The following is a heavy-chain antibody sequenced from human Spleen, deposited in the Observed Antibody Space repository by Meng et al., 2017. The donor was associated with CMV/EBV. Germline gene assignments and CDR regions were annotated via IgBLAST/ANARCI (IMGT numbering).Heavy chain of an antibody. D-gene: IGHD4-11*01. CDR1: GGSISSSSYY. Sequence: SETLSLTCTVSGGSISSSSYYWGWIRQPPGKGLEWIGSIYYSGSTYYNPSLKSRVTTSVDTSKNQFSLKLSYVTAADTAVYYCVRAPYSNPVYYYGLDVWGQGTTVTVSS. J-gene: IGHJ6*02. CDR3: VRAPYSNPVYYYGLDV. CDR2: IYYSGST. V-gene: IGHV4-39*07.